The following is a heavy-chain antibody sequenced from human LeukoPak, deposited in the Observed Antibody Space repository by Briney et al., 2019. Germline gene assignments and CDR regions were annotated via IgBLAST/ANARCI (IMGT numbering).Heavy chain of an antibody. CDR3: ARDLGSSSWSKEFGY. J-gene: IGHJ4*02. D-gene: IGHD6-13*01. Sequence: SETLSLTCTVSGGSISSYYWSWIRQPAGKGLEWIGRIYSSGSTNYNPSLKSRVTMSVDTSKNQFSLKLSSVTAADTAVYYCARDLGSSSWSKEFGYWGQGTLVTVSS. CDR1: GGSISSYY. CDR2: IYSSGST. V-gene: IGHV4-4*07.